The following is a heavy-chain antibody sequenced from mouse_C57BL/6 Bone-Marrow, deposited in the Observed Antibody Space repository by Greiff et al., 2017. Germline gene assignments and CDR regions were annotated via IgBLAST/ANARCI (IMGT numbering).Heavy chain of an antibody. Sequence: LQQPGAELVRPGTSVKLSCKASGYTFTSYWMHWVKQRPGQGLEWIGVIDPSDSYTNYNQKFKGKATLTVDTSSSTAYMQLSSLTSEDSAVYYCARGNFWGQGTSVTVSS. J-gene: IGHJ4*01. CDR1: GYTFTSYW. CDR3: ARGNF. CDR2: IDPSDSYT. V-gene: IGHV1-59*01.